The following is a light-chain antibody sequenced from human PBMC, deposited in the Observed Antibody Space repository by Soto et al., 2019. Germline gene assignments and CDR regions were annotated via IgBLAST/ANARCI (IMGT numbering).Light chain of an antibody. J-gene: IGKJ2*03. Sequence: EIVMTQPPATLSVSPGERATLSCRASQSVSSNLAWYQQKPGQAPRLLIYGASTRATGIPARFSGSGSGTEFTLTIRSLQSEDFAVYYCQQYNNWPPGFGQGTKLEIK. V-gene: IGKV3-15*01. CDR1: QSVSSN. CDR2: GAS. CDR3: QQYNNWPPG.